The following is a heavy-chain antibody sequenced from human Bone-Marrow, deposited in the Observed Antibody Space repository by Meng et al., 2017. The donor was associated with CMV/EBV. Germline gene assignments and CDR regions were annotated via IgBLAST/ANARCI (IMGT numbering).Heavy chain of an antibody. Sequence: GESLKISCAASGFTFSSYAMSWVRQAPGKGLEWVSAISGSGGSTYYADSVKGRFTISRDNSKNTLYLQMNSRRAEDTAVYYCAKGPVPAAIFSAFDIWGQGTMVTVSS. CDR2: ISGSGGST. CDR1: GFTFSSYA. D-gene: IGHD2-2*01. V-gene: IGHV3-23*01. J-gene: IGHJ3*02. CDR3: AKGPVPAAIFSAFDI.